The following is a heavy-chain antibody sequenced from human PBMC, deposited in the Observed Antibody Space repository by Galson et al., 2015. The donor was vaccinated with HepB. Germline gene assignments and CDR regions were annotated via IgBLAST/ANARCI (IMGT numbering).Heavy chain of an antibody. V-gene: IGHV4-4*07. CDR3: ARPFPILGVHAFDI. CDR2: IYTSGST. CDR1: GGSISSYY. Sequence: SLTCTVSGGSISSYYWSWIRQPAGKGLEWIGRIYTSGSTNYSPSLKSRVTMSVDTSKNQFSLKLSSVTAADTAVYYCARPFPILGVHAFDIWGQGTTVTVSS. D-gene: IGHD3-16*01. J-gene: IGHJ3*02.